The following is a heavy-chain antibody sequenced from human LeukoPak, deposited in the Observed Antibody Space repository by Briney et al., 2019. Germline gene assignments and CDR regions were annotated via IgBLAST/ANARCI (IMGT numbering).Heavy chain of an antibody. J-gene: IGHJ4*02. CDR2: ISWNSGSI. D-gene: IGHD3-16*01. CDR1: GFTFDDYA. CDR3: ARAGRGKWGYFDY. Sequence: GGSLRLSCAASGFTFDDYAMHWVRQAPGKGLEWVSGISWNSGSIGYADSVKGRFTISRDNAKNSLYLQMNSLRAEDTAVYYCARAGRGKWGYFDYWGQGTLVTVSS. V-gene: IGHV3-9*01.